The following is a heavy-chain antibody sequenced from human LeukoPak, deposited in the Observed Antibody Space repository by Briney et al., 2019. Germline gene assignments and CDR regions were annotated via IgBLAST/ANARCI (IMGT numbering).Heavy chain of an antibody. CDR3: AGIAVAGFDY. CDR1: GDSISDTNYY. D-gene: IGHD6-19*01. Sequence: SETLSLTCTVSGDSISDTNYYWGWIRQPPGKGLEWIGSIYYSGSTYYNPSLKSRVTISVDTSKNQFSLKLSSVTAADTAVYYCAGIAVAGFDYWGQGTLVTVSS. V-gene: IGHV4-39*01. CDR2: IYYSGST. J-gene: IGHJ4*02.